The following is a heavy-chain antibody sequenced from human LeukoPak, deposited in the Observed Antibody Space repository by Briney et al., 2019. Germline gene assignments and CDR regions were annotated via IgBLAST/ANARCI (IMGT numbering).Heavy chain of an antibody. CDR2: ISYDGSNK. Sequence: GRSLRLSCAASGFTFSSYAMHWVRQAPGKGLEWVAVISYDGSNKYYADSVKGRFTISRDNSKNTLYLQMNSLRAEDTAVYYCAKDFKNDFWSGPLDWGQGTLITVSS. CDR1: GFTFSSYA. J-gene: IGHJ4*02. D-gene: IGHD3-3*01. V-gene: IGHV3-30-3*01. CDR3: AKDFKNDFWSGPLD.